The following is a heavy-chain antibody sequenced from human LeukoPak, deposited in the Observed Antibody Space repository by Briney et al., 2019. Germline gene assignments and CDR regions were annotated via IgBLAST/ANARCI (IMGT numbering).Heavy chain of an antibody. CDR3: TTVNLFSTWMRNWFDP. CDR1: GFTFSNAW. Sequence: GGSLRLPCAASGFTFSNAWMSWVRQAPGRGLEWVGRIKSKTDGGATDYAAPVKGRFTISRDDSKNTLYLQMNSLKTEDTAVYYCTTVNLFSTWMRNWFDPWGQGTLVTVSS. V-gene: IGHV3-15*01. D-gene: IGHD6-13*01. CDR2: IKSKTDGGAT. J-gene: IGHJ5*02.